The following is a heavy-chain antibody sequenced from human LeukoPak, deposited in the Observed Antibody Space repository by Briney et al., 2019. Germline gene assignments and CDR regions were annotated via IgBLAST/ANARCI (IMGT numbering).Heavy chain of an antibody. V-gene: IGHV3-30*02. CDR1: GFTFSSYG. D-gene: IGHD6-6*01. CDR2: IRYDGSNK. J-gene: IGHJ4*02. CDR3: AKTATRSIQVWDY. Sequence: GGSLRLSCAASGFTFSSYGMHWVRQAPGKGLEWVAFIRYDGSNKYYADSVKGRFTISRDNSKNTLYLQMNSLRAEDTAMYYCAKTATRSIQVWDYWGQGTLVTVSS.